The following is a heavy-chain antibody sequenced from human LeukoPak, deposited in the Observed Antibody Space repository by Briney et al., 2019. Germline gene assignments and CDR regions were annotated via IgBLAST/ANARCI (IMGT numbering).Heavy chain of an antibody. CDR1: GFTFSSYA. V-gene: IGHV3-23*01. D-gene: IGHD5-18*01. CDR3: AKDENRGYSYGTFDY. CDR2: ISGSGGST. Sequence: PGGSLRLSCAASGFTFSSYAMSWVRQAPGKGLEWVSAISGSGGSTYYADSVKGRFTISRDNSKNTLYLQMNSLRAEDTAVYYCAKDENRGYSYGTFDYWGQGTLVTVSS. J-gene: IGHJ4*02.